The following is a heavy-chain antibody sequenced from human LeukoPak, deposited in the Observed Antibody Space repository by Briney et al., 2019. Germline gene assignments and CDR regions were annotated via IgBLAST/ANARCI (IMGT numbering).Heavy chain of an antibody. J-gene: IGHJ4*02. CDR1: GYSFTSYW. CDR3: ARQTAMGRSGDY. V-gene: IGHV5-51*01. D-gene: IGHD5-18*01. CDR2: IDPSDSEA. Sequence: GESLKISCKASGYSFTSYWIGWVRQMPGKGLEWMGIIDPSDSEARYTPTFQGQVTISVDKSLTTAYLQWNSLKASDTAMYYCARQTAMGRSGDYWGQGTLVTVSS.